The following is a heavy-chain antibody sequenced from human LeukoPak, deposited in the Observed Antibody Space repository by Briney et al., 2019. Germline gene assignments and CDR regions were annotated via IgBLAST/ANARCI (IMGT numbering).Heavy chain of an antibody. CDR2: INHSGST. V-gene: IGHV4-34*01. CDR3: AKGYAVPSLLWFGEPLDY. Sequence: PSETLSLTCAVYGGSFSGYYWSWIRQPPGKGLEWIGEINHSGSTNYNPSLKSRVTISVDTSKNQFSLKLSSVTAADTAVYYCAKGYAVPSLLWFGEPLDYWGQGTLVTVSS. CDR1: GGSFSGYY. D-gene: IGHD3-10*01. J-gene: IGHJ4*02.